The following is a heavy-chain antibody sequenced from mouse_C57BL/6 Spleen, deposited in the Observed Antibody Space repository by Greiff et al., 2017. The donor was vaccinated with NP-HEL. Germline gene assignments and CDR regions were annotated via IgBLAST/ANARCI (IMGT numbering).Heavy chain of an antibody. Sequence: QVQLQQSGPELVKPGASVKISCKASGYAFSSSWMNWVKQRPGKGLEWIGRIYPGDGDTNYNGKFKGKATLTADKSSSTAYMQLSSLTSEDSAVYFCATGGSSYDYYAMDYWGQGTSVTVSS. D-gene: IGHD1-1*01. CDR2: IYPGDGDT. J-gene: IGHJ4*01. V-gene: IGHV1-82*01. CDR3: ATGGSSYDYYAMDY. CDR1: GYAFSSSW.